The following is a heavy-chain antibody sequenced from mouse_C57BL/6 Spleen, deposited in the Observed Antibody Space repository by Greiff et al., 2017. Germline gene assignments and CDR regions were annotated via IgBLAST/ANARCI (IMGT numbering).Heavy chain of an antibody. D-gene: IGHD4-1*01. CDR2: INPGSGGT. J-gene: IGHJ4*01. Sequence: QVQLKESGAELVRPGTSVKVSCKASGYAFTNYLIEWVKQRPGQGLEWIGVINPGSGGTNYNEKFKGKATLTADKSSSTAYMQLSSLTSEDSAVYFCARWETGYAMDYWGQGTSVTVSA. CDR3: ARWETGYAMDY. CDR1: GYAFTNYL. V-gene: IGHV1-54*01.